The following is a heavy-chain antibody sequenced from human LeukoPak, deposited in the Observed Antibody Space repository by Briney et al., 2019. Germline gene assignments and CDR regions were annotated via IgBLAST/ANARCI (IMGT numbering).Heavy chain of an antibody. CDR2: IYYTGSV. D-gene: IGHD3-10*01. Sequence: SETLSLTRTVSGDSITSYYWSWIRQPPGKGLEWVGYIYYTGSVTYNPSPKSRMTISVDTSKNQFSLMLTSVTAADTAVYCCTRVPFSSRKNWFGPWGQGALVTVSS. CDR1: GDSITSYY. J-gene: IGHJ5*02. V-gene: IGHV4-59*01. CDR3: TRVPFSSRKNWFGP.